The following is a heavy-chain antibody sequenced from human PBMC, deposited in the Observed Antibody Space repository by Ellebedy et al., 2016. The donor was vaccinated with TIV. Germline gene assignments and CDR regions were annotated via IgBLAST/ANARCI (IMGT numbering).Heavy chain of an antibody. V-gene: IGHV3-23*01. CDR2: ISGSANYS. CDR1: GFTFNNFA. J-gene: IGHJ4*02. CDR3: AKGKIPVRYFDY. Sequence: GGSLRLXCVTSGFTFNNFAMSWVRLAPGKGLEWVSTISGSANYSFYADSVKGRFNISRDQSKNTVFLQMNSLRAEDTAIYYCAKGKIPVRYFDYWGQGSLVTVSS. D-gene: IGHD3-16*02.